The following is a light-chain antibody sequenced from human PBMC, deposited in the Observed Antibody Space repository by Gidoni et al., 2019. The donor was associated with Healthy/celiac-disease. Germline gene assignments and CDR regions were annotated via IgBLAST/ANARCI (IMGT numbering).Light chain of an antibody. CDR1: QSISSY. CDR3: QQSYSTLPMYT. V-gene: IGKV1-39*01. CDR2: AAS. Sequence: DIQMTQSPYSLSASVGDRVTITCRARQSISSYLNWYQQKPGKAPKLLIYAASSLQSGVPSRFSGSGSGTDFTLTISSLQPEDFATYYCQQSYSTLPMYTFGQGTKLEIK. J-gene: IGKJ2*01.